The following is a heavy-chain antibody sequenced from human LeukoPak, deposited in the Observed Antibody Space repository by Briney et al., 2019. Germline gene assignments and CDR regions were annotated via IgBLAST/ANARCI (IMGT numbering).Heavy chain of an antibody. CDR2: IYYSGTT. Sequence: SETLSLTCTVSGGSISSYYWSWIRQPPGKGLEWIGYIYYSGTTDYNPSLKSRVTISVDTSNNQFSLKLSSVTAADTAVYYCASRVFDYWGQGTLVTVSS. CDR1: GGSISSYY. CDR3: ASRVFDY. J-gene: IGHJ4*02. V-gene: IGHV4-59*12.